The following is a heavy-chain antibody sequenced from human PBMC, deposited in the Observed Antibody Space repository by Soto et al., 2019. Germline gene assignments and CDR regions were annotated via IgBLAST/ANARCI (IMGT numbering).Heavy chain of an antibody. D-gene: IGHD2-2*01. CDR1: GGSISSSNW. J-gene: IGHJ4*02. Sequence: PSETLSLTCAVSGGSISSSNWWSWVRQPPGKGLEWIGEINHSGSTNYNQSLKSRVTISVDKSKNQFSLKLSSVTAADTAVYYCARLGVVVPAADGEPFDYWGQGTLVTVSS. CDR2: INHSGST. V-gene: IGHV4-4*02. CDR3: ARLGVVVPAADGEPFDY.